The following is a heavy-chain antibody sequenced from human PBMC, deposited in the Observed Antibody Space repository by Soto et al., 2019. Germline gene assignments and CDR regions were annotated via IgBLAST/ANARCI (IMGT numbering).Heavy chain of an antibody. V-gene: IGHV3-7*01. Sequence: PGGSLRLSCAASGFTFSSYCMSWVRQAPGKGLEWVANIKQDGSEKYYVDSVKGRFTISRDNAKNSLYLQMNSLRAEDTAVYYCARDSIFGVAKHWFDPWGQGTLVTVSS. CDR3: ARDSIFGVAKHWFDP. D-gene: IGHD3-3*01. CDR1: GFTFSSYC. CDR2: IKQDGSEK. J-gene: IGHJ5*02.